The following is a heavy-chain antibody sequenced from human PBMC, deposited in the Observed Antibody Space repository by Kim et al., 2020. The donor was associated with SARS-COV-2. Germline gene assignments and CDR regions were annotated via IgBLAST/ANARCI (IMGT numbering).Heavy chain of an antibody. CDR3: GRDPNGYYIGAYWFAP. Sequence: DSEKARFTISRDNAKNTLYLQMRSLRVDETAVYYCGRDPNGYYIGAYWFAPWGQGTLVTVSS. V-gene: IGHV3-53*01. D-gene: IGHD4-17*01. J-gene: IGHJ5*01.